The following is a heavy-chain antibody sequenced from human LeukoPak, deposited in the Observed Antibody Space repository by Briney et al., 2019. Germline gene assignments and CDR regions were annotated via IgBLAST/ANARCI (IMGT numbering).Heavy chain of an antibody. Sequence: ASVKVSCKASGYTFTSYDINWVRQATGQGLEWMGWMNPNSGNTGYAQKFQGRVTITADESTSTAYMELSSLRSEDTAVYYCASHSEASDYWGQGTLVTVSS. CDR3: ASHSEASDY. CDR1: GYTFTSYD. CDR2: MNPNSGNT. V-gene: IGHV1-8*01. J-gene: IGHJ4*02. D-gene: IGHD6-13*01.